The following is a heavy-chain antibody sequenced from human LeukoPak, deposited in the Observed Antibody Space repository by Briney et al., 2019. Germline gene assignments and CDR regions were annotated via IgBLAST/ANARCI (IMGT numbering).Heavy chain of an antibody. CDR2: IQTDGGDK. CDR3: AREGGTVVIGRFDY. D-gene: IGHD2-2*01. CDR1: GINFRASG. Sequence: GGSLKLSCAASGINFRASGMHWVRQAPGMGLEWVTFIQTDGGDKKYAASVAGRFTISRDNSKNTVYLHMSSLRPDDTALYYCAREGGTVVIGRFDYWGQGTLVTVSS. J-gene: IGHJ4*02. V-gene: IGHV3-30*02.